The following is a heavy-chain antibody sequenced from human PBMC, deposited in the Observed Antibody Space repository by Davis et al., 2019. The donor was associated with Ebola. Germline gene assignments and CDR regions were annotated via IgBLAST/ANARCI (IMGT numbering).Heavy chain of an antibody. CDR1: GFTFSSYW. CDR2: IKKDGSEK. CDR3: ARLEDSGWSHDY. V-gene: IGHV3-7*01. Sequence: GESLKISCAASGFTFSSYWMNWVRQAPGKGLEWVANIKKDGSEKNYVDSVKGRFTISRDNAKNSLYLQMNSLRAEDTALYYCARLEDSGWSHDYWGQGTLVTVSS. D-gene: IGHD6-19*01. J-gene: IGHJ4*02.